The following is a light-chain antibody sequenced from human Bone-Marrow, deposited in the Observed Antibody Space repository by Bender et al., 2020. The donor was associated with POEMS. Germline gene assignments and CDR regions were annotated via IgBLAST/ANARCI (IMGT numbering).Light chain of an antibody. CDR1: SSDVGGYNY. V-gene: IGLV2-14*01. J-gene: IGLJ2*01. CDR3: CSYTSSTTLV. CDR2: DVS. Sequence: SALTQPASVSGSPGQSITISCTGTSSDVGGYNYVSWFQQHPGKAPKLMIYDVSDRPSGVSNRFSGSKSGNTASLTISGLQPEDEADYYCCSYTSSTTLVFGGGTKVTVL.